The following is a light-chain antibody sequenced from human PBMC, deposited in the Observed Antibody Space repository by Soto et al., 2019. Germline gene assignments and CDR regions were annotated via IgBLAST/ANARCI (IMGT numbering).Light chain of an antibody. CDR3: QQYNSYPLT. Sequence: DIQMTQYPYSLSASVGDRVTITCRASQSISSYLNWYQQKPGKAPNLLIYHVSNLESGVPSRFSGSGSGTDFTLTIVSLQPDDFATYYCQQYNSYPLTFGQGTKVDIK. J-gene: IGKJ1*01. CDR2: HVS. V-gene: IGKV1-5*01. CDR1: QSISSY.